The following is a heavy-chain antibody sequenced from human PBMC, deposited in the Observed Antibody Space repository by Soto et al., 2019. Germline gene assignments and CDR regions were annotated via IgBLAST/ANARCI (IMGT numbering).Heavy chain of an antibody. CDR3: AAELRGYSYGYYYYYGMDV. V-gene: IGHV4-59*01. CDR2: IYYSGST. CDR1: GGSISSYY. J-gene: IGHJ6*02. Sequence: PSETLSLTCTVSGGSISSYYWSWIRQPPGKGLEWIGYIYYSGSTNYNPSLKSRVTISVDTSKNQFSRKLSSVTAADKAVYYCAAELRGYSYGYYYYYGMDVWGQGTTVTVSS. D-gene: IGHD5-18*01.